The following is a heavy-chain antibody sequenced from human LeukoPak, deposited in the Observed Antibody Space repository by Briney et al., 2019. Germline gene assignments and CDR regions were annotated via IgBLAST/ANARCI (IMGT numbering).Heavy chain of an antibody. D-gene: IGHD3-3*01. CDR2: ISYDGSNK. CDR3: AKFFRSYYYYMDV. Sequence: GGSLRLSCAASGLTFSSYAMSWVRQAPGKGLEWVAVISYDGSNKYYADSVKGRFTISRDNSKNTLYLQMNSLRAEDTAVYYCAKFFRSYYYYMDVWGKGTTVTISS. J-gene: IGHJ6*03. V-gene: IGHV3-30*18. CDR1: GLTFSSYA.